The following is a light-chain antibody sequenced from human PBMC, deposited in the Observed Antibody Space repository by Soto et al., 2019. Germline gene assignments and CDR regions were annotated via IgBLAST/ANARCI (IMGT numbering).Light chain of an antibody. CDR3: QQYYSYPLT. CDR1: QGISSY. CDR2: AAS. J-gene: IGKJ3*01. V-gene: IGKV1-8*01. Sequence: IRMTQSPSSLSASTGDRVTITCRASQGISSYLAWYQQKPGKAPKLLIYAASTLQSGVPSRFSGSGSGTDFTLTISCLQSEDFATYYCQQYYSYPLTFGPGTKVDIK.